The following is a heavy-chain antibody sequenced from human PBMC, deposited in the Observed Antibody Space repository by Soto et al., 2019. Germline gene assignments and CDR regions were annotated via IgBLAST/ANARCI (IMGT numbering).Heavy chain of an antibody. V-gene: IGHV5-51*01. J-gene: IGHJ4*02. CDR3: ARLHSSRVQDFDY. Sequence: GESLKISCKGSGYSLTSNWIGWVRQMPGKGLEWMGIINPGDSDTRYSPSFQGQVTISADKSISTAYLQWSSLKASDTAMYYCARLHSSRVQDFDYWGQGTLVTVSS. CDR1: GYSLTSNW. D-gene: IGHD3-22*01. CDR2: INPGDSDT.